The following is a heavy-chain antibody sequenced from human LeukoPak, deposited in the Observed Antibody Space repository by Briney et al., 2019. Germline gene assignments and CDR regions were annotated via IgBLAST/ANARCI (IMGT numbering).Heavy chain of an antibody. J-gene: IGHJ4*02. CDR1: GGSISSYY. V-gene: IGHV4-59*12. D-gene: IGHD3-3*01. CDR2: IYYSGST. Sequence: SETLSLTCTVSGGSISSYYWSWIRQPPGKGLEWIGYIYYSGSTNYNPSLKSRVTISVDTSKNQFSLKLSSVTAADTAVYYCARGSITIFGVVTRGFDYWGQGTLVTVSS. CDR3: ARGSITIFGVVTRGFDY.